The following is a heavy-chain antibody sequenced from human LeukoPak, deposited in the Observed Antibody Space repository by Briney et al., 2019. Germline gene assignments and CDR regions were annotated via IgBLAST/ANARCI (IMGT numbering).Heavy chain of an antibody. J-gene: IGHJ4*02. CDR3: ARTPTTVVNLDY. D-gene: IGHD4-23*01. CDR1: GYTFTGYY. CDR2: INPNSGGT. V-gene: IGHV1-2*02. Sequence: GASVKVSCKTSGYTFTGYYMRLVRQAPGQGLEWIGSINPNSGGTNYAQKFQGRVTMTRDTSISTAYMELSMLRSDDTAVYYCARTPTTVVNLDYWGQGTLVTVSS.